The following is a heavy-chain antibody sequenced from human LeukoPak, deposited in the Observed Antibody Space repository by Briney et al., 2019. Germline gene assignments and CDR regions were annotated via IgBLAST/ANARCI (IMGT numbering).Heavy chain of an antibody. Sequence: SETLSLTCTVSGGSINSGGYYWSWIRQHPGKGLEWIGYIYNSEITYYNPSLESRVTISVDMSNNQFSLNLSSVTAADTAVYYCARVCENRFDPWGQGTLVTVSS. CDR1: GGSINSGGYY. CDR3: ARVCENRFDP. J-gene: IGHJ5*02. CDR2: IYNSEIT. V-gene: IGHV4-31*03.